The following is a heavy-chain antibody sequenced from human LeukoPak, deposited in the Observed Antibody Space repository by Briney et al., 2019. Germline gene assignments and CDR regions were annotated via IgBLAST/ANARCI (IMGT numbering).Heavy chain of an antibody. V-gene: IGHV3-30*18. CDR2: ISYDGSNK. CDR1: GFTFSSYG. Sequence: GRSLRLSCAASGFTFSSYGMHWVRQAPGKGLEWVAVISYDGSNKYYADSVKGRFTISRDNSKNTLYLQMNSLGAEDTAVYYCAKDKMSYDYLSFSVDYWGQGTLVTVSS. CDR3: AKDKMSYDYLSFSVDY. D-gene: IGHD4-11*01. J-gene: IGHJ4*02.